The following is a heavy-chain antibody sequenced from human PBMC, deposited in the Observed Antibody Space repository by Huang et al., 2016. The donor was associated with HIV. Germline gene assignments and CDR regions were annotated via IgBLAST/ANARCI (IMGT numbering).Heavy chain of an antibody. J-gene: IGHJ5*02. CDR1: GVTFSDAW. CDR3: TKEIPSNWFDP. D-gene: IGHD2-21*01. V-gene: IGHV3-15*01. CDR2: IRSKSDGGTT. Sequence: QLVESGGGLVKPGGSLKLSCAASGVTFSDAWMTWVRQAPGEGLEWGGRIRSKSDGGTTDYAAPVRGRFTISRDESGNTLYLEMNSLMTEDTAIYYCTKEIPSNWFDPWGQGTLVTVSS.